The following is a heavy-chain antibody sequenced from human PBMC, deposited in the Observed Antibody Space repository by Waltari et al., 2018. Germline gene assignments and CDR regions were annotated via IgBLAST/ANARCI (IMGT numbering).Heavy chain of an antibody. J-gene: IGHJ3*02. CDR2: IYYSGST. CDR1: GGSISSGDYY. Sequence: QVQLQESGPGLVKPSQTLSLTCTVSGGSISSGDYYWSWIRQPPGKGLEWIGYIYYSGSTYYNPSLKSRVTISVDTSKNQCSLKLSSVTAADTAVYYCARGRQYDFWSGMPGAFDIWGQGTMVTVSS. CDR3: ARGRQYDFWSGMPGAFDI. V-gene: IGHV4-30-4*08. D-gene: IGHD3-3*01.